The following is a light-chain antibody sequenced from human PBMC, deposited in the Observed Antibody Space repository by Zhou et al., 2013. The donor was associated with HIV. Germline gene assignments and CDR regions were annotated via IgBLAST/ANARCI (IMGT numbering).Light chain of an antibody. CDR3: QQYGSSPRMCS. Sequence: EVVLTQSPGTLSLSPGARATLSCRASQTLNSNNLAWYQQRSGHAPRLLIYGASTRATGVPARFSGSGSGTEFTLTITSLQSEDFAVYYCQQYGSSPRMCSFGQGTKLEIK. CDR2: GAS. CDR1: QTLNSNN. J-gene: IGKJ2*04. V-gene: IGKV3-20*01.